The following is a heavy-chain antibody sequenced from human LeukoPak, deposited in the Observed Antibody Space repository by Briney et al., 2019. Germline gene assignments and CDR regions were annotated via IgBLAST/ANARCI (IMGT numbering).Heavy chain of an antibody. CDR2: ISYDGSNK. Sequence: GGSLRLSCAASGFTFSSYAMSWVRQAPGKGLEWVAVISYDGSNKYYADSVKGRFTISRDNSKNTLYLRMNSLRAEDTAVYYCAKGRWELLYYFDYWGQGTLVTVSS. J-gene: IGHJ4*02. D-gene: IGHD2-15*01. CDR3: AKGRWELLYYFDY. V-gene: IGHV3-30*18. CDR1: GFTFSSYA.